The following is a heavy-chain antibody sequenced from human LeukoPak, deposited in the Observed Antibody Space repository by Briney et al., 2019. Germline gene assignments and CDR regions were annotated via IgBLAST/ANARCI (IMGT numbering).Heavy chain of an antibody. Sequence: ASVKVSCNTSGSTFTAYYMLWVRRAPGQGLGEMSWINPNSGDAEYAQKFQRRMTMTTATSISTGYLEMCNLISDDTAVCYCAKEGENNGYYFLLDYWGQGTLVTVSS. D-gene: IGHD3-22*01. CDR2: INPNSGDA. CDR1: GSTFTAYY. J-gene: IGHJ4*02. V-gene: IGHV1-2*02. CDR3: AKEGENNGYYFLLDY.